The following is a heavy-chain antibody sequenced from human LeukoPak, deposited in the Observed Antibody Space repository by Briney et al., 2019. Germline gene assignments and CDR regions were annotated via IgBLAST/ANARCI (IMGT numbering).Heavy chain of an antibody. CDR2: ISGSGTTT. CDR1: GFTFNRFA. Sequence: GGSLRLSCVASGFTFNRFAMSWVRQAPGKGLEYVSGISGSGTTTYYADSVKGRFTISRDNSKNTLYLQMNSLRAEDTAVYYCAAAMTTVTSDYWGQGTLVTVSS. D-gene: IGHD4-17*01. CDR3: AAAMTTVTSDY. V-gene: IGHV3-23*01. J-gene: IGHJ4*02.